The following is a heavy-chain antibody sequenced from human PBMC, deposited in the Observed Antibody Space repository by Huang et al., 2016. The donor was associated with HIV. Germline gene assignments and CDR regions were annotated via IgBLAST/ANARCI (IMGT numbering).Heavy chain of an antibody. J-gene: IGHJ4*02. D-gene: IGHD6-19*01. CDR2: SIHFFGTR. CDR3: ATGTAVAGGKLYCLEN. V-gene: IGHV1-69*06. Sequence: QVQVVQSGAEVKKPGSSVKISCKASGSPFSKGGFSWVRQAPGQGRERMGWSIHFFGTRKDLQKLQDRGSITADTQTKTVYMELRGLRSEDTAVYYCATGTAVAGGKLYCLENWGQGTLVAVSS. CDR1: GSPFSKGG.